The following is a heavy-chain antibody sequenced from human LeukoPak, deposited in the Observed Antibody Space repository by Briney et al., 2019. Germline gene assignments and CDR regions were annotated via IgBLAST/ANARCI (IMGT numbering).Heavy chain of an antibody. Sequence: SETLSLTCTVSGGSISSGDYYWSWIRQPPGKGLEWIGDIYYSGSTHYNASLKSRVSISVDTSKNQFSLKLSSVTAADTAVYYCARFPYYYDSSGYPLWGQGTMVTVSS. D-gene: IGHD3-22*01. CDR1: GGSISSGDYY. CDR3: ARFPYYYDSSGYPL. CDR2: IYYSGST. J-gene: IGHJ3*01. V-gene: IGHV4-39*01.